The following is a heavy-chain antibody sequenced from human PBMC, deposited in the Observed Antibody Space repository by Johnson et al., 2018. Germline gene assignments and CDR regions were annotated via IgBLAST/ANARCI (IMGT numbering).Heavy chain of an antibody. CDR3: ERDWGELPRSAPNDAFDI. J-gene: IGHJ3*02. Sequence: EVQLVESGGGLVQPGGSLRLSCAASGFTFSSYWMHWVRQSPGKGLVWVSRINSDGSSTSYADSVKGRFTISRDNAKNTLYLQMNSLRAEDTAVYYCERDWGELPRSAPNDAFDIWGQGTMVTGSS. V-gene: IGHV3-74*01. CDR2: INSDGSST. CDR1: GFTFSSYW. D-gene: IGHD1-26*01.